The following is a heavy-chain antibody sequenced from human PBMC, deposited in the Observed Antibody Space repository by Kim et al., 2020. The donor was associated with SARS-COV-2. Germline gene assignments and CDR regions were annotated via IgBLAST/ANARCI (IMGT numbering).Heavy chain of an antibody. CDR1: GYTFTSYG. D-gene: IGHD6-13*01. V-gene: IGHV1-18*01. CDR3: ARDLINLYSSSWYRYYYFDY. J-gene: IGHJ4*02. CDR2: ISAYNGNT. Sequence: ASVKVSCKASGYTFTSYGISWVRQAPGQGLEWMGWISAYNGNTNYAQKLQGRVTMTTDTSTSTAYMELRSLRSDDTAVYYCARDLINLYSSSWYRYYYFDYWGQGTLVTVSS.